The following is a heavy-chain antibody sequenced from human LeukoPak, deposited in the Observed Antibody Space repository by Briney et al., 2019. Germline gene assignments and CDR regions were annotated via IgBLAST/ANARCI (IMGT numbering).Heavy chain of an antibody. CDR2: IYSGGST. CDR1: GFTVSSNY. V-gene: IGHV3-66*01. CDR3: ARVRSSSSWFDY. J-gene: IGHJ4*02. Sequence: GGSLRLSCAASGFTVSSNYMSWVRQAPGKGLEWVSVIYSGGSTYYADSVKGRFTISRDNSKNTLYLQMSSLRAEDTAVYYCARVRSSSSWFDYWGQGTLVTVSS. D-gene: IGHD6-13*01.